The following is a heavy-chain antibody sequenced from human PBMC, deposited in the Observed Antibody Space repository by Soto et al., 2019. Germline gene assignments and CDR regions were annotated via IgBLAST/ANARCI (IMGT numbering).Heavy chain of an antibody. V-gene: IGHV4-38-2*02. CDR3: AIDCYYDSSGYYPPYFDY. CDR2: IYHSGST. J-gene: IGHJ4*02. CDR1: GYSISSGYY. Sequence: PWETLSLTCAVSGYSISSGYYWGWIRPPPGKGLEWIGSIYHSGSTYYNPSLKSRVTISVDTSKNQFSLKLSSVTAADTAVYYCAIDCYYDSSGYYPPYFDYWGQGTLVTVSS. D-gene: IGHD3-22*01.